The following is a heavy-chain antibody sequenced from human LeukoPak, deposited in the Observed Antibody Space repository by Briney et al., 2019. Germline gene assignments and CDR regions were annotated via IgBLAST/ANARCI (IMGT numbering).Heavy chain of an antibody. Sequence: PGGSLRLSCAASGFTLSNAWMSWVRQAPGKGLEWVGRIKSKTDGGTTDYAAPVKGRFTISRDDSKNTLYLQMNSLKTEDTAVHYCTTKNRLTMVRGVGDYYYGMDVWGKGTTVTVSS. V-gene: IGHV3-15*01. CDR3: TTKNRLTMVRGVGDYYYGMDV. J-gene: IGHJ6*04. CDR2: IKSKTDGGTT. CDR1: GFTLSNAW. D-gene: IGHD3-10*01.